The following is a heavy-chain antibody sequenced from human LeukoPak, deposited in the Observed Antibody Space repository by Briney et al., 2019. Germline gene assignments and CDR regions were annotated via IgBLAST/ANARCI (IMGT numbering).Heavy chain of an antibody. D-gene: IGHD3-3*01. V-gene: IGHV4-59*01. J-gene: IGHJ6*02. CDR3: ARDTGYYDFWSGPHYYYYGMDV. CDR2: IYYSGTT. Sequence: RXPRGKGXEWVXXIYYSGTTNYNPSLKNRVTISVATSQNQFSLKLSSVTAADTAVYYCARDTGYYDFWSGPHYYYYGMDVWGQGTTVTVSS.